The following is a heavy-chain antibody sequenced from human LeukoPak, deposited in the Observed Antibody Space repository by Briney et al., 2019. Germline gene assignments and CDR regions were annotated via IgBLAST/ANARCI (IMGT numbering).Heavy chain of an antibody. Sequence: GGSLRLSCTASGFTFNSYRMNWVRQAPGKGLEWVSSISSSSSYIYYADSVKGRFTISRDNAKNSLYLQMNSLRAEDTAVYYCARVAQDSSSWPQLYYFDYWGQGTLVTVSS. CDR2: ISSSSSYI. J-gene: IGHJ4*02. D-gene: IGHD6-13*01. CDR3: ARVAQDSSSWPQLYYFDY. V-gene: IGHV3-21*01. CDR1: GFTFNSYR.